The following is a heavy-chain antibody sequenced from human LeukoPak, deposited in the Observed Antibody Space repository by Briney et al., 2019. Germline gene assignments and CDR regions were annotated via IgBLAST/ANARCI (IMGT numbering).Heavy chain of an antibody. D-gene: IGHD3-10*01. V-gene: IGHV3-64D*06. CDR3: VKDTYGSGSYYNPGGYFDY. CDR1: GFTFSSYA. Sequence: GGSLRLSCSASGFTFSSYAMHWVRQAPGKGLEYVSAISSNGGSTYYADSVKGRFTISRDNSKNTLYLQMSSLRAEDTAVCYCVKDTYGSGSYYNPGGYFDYWGQGTLVTVSS. CDR2: ISSNGGST. J-gene: IGHJ4*02.